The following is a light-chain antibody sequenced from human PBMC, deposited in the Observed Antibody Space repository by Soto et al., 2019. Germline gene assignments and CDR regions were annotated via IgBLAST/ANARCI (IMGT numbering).Light chain of an antibody. CDR2: GAS. V-gene: IGKV3-20*01. J-gene: IGKJ2*01. Sequence: EIVLTQSPGTLSLSPGKRATVSCRASQSVNSGYLAWYQQRPGQAPRLLTYGASNRAAGIPDRFSGSGSGTDFTLTISRLEPEDFAMYYCQQYGSSMYTFGQGTNLEIK. CDR3: QQYGSSMYT. CDR1: QSVNSGY.